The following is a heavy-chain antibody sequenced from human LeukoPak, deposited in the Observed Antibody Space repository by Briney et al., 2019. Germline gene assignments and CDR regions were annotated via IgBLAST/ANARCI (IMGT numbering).Heavy chain of an antibody. CDR1: GDRVSSNSAA. D-gene: IGHD1-26*01. Sequence: SQTLSLTCAISGDRVSSNSAAWNWIRQSPSRGREWLGRTYYRSKWYNDYAVSVKSRITINPDTSKNQFSLQLNSVTPEDTAVYYCARDRPSGSYSGYAFDIWGQGTMVTVSS. V-gene: IGHV6-1*01. CDR2: TYYRSKWYN. J-gene: IGHJ3*02. CDR3: ARDRPSGSYSGYAFDI.